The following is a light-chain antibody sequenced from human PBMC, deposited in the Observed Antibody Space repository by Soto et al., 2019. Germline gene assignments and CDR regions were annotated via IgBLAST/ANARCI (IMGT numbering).Light chain of an antibody. CDR2: DAS. V-gene: IGKV3-11*01. CDR1: QSVSSY. J-gene: IGKJ5*01. CDR3: QQRSNWPSIT. Sequence: VVLPQSQSTLSLSAGERSTLSCRSSQSVSSYLAWYQQKPGQAPRLLIYDASNRATGIPARFSGSGSGTDFTLTISSLEPEDFAVYYCQQRSNWPSITFGQGTRLEI.